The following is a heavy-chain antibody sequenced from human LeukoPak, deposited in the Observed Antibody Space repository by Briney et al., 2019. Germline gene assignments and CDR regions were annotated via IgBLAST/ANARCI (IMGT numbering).Heavy chain of an antibody. Sequence: SETLSLTCTVSGVSIFSYYWNWIRQPPGQGLEWIGYIHYSGTTNYNPSLKSRVSISMDTSKSQFSLKLTSATAADTAVYYCATGRSIRDFDYWGQGTLLSVSS. V-gene: IGHV4-59*08. CDR3: ATGRSIRDFDY. CDR1: GVSIFSYY. D-gene: IGHD3-3*01. CDR2: IHYSGTT. J-gene: IGHJ4*02.